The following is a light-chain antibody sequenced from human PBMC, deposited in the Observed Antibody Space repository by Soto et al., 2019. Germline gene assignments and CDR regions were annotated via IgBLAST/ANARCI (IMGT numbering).Light chain of an antibody. Sequence: EIVLTQSPGTLSLSPGEGATLSCRASQSISSYLAWYQQKPGQAPRLLIYDASSRATGIPARFSGSGSGTDFTPTISSLEPEDFAVYYCQQLTDWPPQWTFGQGTKVDIK. CDR1: QSISSY. J-gene: IGKJ1*01. V-gene: IGKV3-11*01. CDR3: QQLTDWPPQWT. CDR2: DAS.